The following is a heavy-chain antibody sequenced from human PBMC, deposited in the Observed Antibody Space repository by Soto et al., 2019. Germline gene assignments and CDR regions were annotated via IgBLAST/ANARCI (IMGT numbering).Heavy chain of an antibody. CDR2: ISYDGSNK. Sequence: GGSLRLSCAASGFTFSSYGMHWVRQAPGKGLEWVAVISYDGSNKYYADSVKGRFTISRDNSKNTLYLQMNSLRAEDTAVYYCAKEIRVGGSYRKPYYYYGMDVWGQGTTVTVSS. D-gene: IGHD1-26*01. V-gene: IGHV3-30*18. J-gene: IGHJ6*02. CDR3: AKEIRVGGSYRKPYYYYGMDV. CDR1: GFTFSSYG.